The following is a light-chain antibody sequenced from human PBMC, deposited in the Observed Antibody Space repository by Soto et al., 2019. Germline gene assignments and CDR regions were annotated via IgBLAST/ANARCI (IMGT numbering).Light chain of an antibody. V-gene: IGKV3-20*01. Sequence: ENVLTQSPGTLSLSPGERATLSCRASQSVSSSYLAWYQQKPGQAPRLLIYGASSRATGIPDRFSGSGSGTDFTLTICRLEPEDFAVYYCQQYGSSPRTFGQGTKVDIK. CDR2: GAS. J-gene: IGKJ1*01. CDR3: QQYGSSPRT. CDR1: QSVSSSY.